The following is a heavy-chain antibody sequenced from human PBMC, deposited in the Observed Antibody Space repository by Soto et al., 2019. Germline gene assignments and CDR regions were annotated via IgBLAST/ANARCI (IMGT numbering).Heavy chain of an antibody. D-gene: IGHD6-13*01. CDR3: AKRDGAAAAGLEY. J-gene: IGHJ4*02. V-gene: IGHV3-23*01. CDR1: GFSFSLNS. CDR2: ISGSGST. Sequence: ETLSLSCTASGFSFSLNSKTWGRHAPAQGKELDSTISGSGSTYSYDSPKRRFPLSRDESTATGDLPMKHLRADDTAVYYCAKRDGAAAAGLEYWCQGNLVNVSS.